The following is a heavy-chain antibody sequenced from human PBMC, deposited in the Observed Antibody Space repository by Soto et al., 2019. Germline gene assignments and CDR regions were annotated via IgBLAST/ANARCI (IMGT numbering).Heavy chain of an antibody. J-gene: IGHJ3*02. Sequence: SETLSLTCTISGGSISSSNYFWGWIRQPPGKGLEWIGSIYYSGSTSYNSSLKSRVTISVDTSKNQFSLRLSSVTAADTAVYYCARQTLGAFDIWGQGTMVTGSS. CDR1: GGSISSSNYF. CDR2: IYYSGST. CDR3: ARQTLGAFDI. D-gene: IGHD3-16*01. V-gene: IGHV4-39*01.